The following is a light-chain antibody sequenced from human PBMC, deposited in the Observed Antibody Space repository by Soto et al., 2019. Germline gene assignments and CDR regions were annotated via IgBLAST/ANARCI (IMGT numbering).Light chain of an antibody. J-gene: IGLJ3*02. Sequence: QSVLTQPPSVSGAPGQRVTISCTGSSSNIGAGYDVHWYQKFPGTAPKLLMYGDSNRPSGVPDRFSGSKSGTSASLAITGLQAGDEADYYCQSFDSSLSVLVFGGGTQLTVL. V-gene: IGLV1-40*01. CDR1: SSNIGAGYD. CDR3: QSFDSSLSVLV. CDR2: GDS.